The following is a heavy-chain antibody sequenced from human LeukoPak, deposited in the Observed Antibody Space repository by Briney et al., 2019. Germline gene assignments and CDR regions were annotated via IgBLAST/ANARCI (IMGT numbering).Heavy chain of an antibody. CDR3: AREVDNTMIP. CDR1: GFTFSSYS. Sequence: GSLRLSCAASGFTFSSYSMNRVRQAPGKGLEWVSSISSSSIYIYYADSVKGRFTISRDNAKNSLYLQMNSLRAEDTAVYYCAREVDNTMIPWGQGTLVTVSS. J-gene: IGHJ5*02. D-gene: IGHD3-22*01. CDR2: ISSSSIYI. V-gene: IGHV3-21*01.